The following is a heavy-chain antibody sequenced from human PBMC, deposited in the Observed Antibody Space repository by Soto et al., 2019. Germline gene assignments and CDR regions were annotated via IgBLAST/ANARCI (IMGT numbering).Heavy chain of an antibody. D-gene: IGHD2-8*02. CDR2: INPDGCRI. V-gene: IGHV3-74*01. CDR3: ARVPVGAYGKFDP. Sequence: EVQLVESGGGLVQAGGSLRLSCAASGFALSSYWMHWVRRVPGKGLVWVSRINPDGCRIDYADSVRGRFTISRDNAKNTLFLQMNNLRAEDTALYHCARVPVGAYGKFDPWGQGTLVTVSS. J-gene: IGHJ5*02. CDR1: GFALSSYW.